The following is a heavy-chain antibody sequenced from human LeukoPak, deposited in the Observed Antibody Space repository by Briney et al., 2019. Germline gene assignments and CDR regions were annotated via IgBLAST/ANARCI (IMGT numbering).Heavy chain of an antibody. CDR2: ISAYNGNT. Sequence: ASVKVSCKASGYTFTSYGLSWVRQAPGQGLEWMGRISAYNGNTNYAPKLQGRVTMTTDTSTSTAYMELRSLRSDDTAVYYCASGPRVGWLQKEYFQHWGQGTLVTVSS. J-gene: IGHJ1*01. CDR3: ASGPRVGWLQKEYFQH. D-gene: IGHD5-12*01. V-gene: IGHV1-18*01. CDR1: GYTFTSYG.